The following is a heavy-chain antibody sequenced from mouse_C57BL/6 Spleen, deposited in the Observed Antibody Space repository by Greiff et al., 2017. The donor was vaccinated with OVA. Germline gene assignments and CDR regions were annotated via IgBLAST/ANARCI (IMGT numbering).Heavy chain of an antibody. CDR3: ARRADYSYAMDY. D-gene: IGHD2-4*01. CDR1: GYTFTSYW. CDR2: IYPSDSET. Sequence: VQLQQPGAELVRPGSSVKLSCKASGYTFTSYWMDWVKQRPGQGLEWIGNIYPSDSETHYNQKFKDKATLTVDKSSSTAYMQLSSLTSEDSAVYYCARRADYSYAMDYWGQGTSVTVSS. J-gene: IGHJ4*01. V-gene: IGHV1-61*01.